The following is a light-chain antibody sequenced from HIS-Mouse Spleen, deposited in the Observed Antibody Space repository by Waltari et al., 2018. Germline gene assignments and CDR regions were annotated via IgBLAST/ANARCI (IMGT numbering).Light chain of an antibody. CDR1: ALPTKY. CDR3: YSTDSSGNHRV. Sequence: SYELTQPPSVSVSPGQPARITCSGDALPTKYAYWYQKKSGQAPVLVIYEDSKRPSGIPERFSGSSSGTMATLTISGAQVEDEADYYCYSTDSSGNHRVFGGGTKLTVL. J-gene: IGLJ2*01. V-gene: IGLV3-10*01. CDR2: EDS.